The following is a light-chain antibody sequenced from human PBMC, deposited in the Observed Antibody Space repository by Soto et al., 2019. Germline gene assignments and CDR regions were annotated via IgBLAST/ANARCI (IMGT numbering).Light chain of an antibody. CDR2: AAS. J-gene: IGKJ1*01. V-gene: IGKV1-6*01. CDR3: LQDYNYPWT. Sequence: AIPMTQSPSSLSASVGDRVTITCRASQGIRNDLGWYQQKPGKAPKLLIYAASSLQSGVPSRFSGSGSGTDFTHTISSLQPEDFATYYCLQDYNYPWTFGQGTKVEIK. CDR1: QGIRND.